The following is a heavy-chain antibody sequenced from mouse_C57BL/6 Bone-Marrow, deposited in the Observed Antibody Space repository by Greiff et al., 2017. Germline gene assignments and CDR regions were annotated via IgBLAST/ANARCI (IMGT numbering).Heavy chain of an antibody. V-gene: IGHV1-64*01. J-gene: IGHJ4*01. CDR3: ARGRGTAQATRNAMDY. CDR2: IHPNSGST. CDR1: GYTFTSYW. Sequence: QVQLQQPGAELVKPGASVKLSCKASGYTFTSYWMHWVKQRPGQGLEWIGMIHPNSGSTNYNEKFKSKATLTVDKSSSTAYMQLSSLTSEDSAVYYGARGRGTAQATRNAMDYWGQGTSVTVSS. D-gene: IGHD3-2*02.